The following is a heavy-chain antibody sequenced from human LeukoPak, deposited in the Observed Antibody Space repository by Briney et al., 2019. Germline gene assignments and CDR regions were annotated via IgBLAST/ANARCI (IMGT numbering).Heavy chain of an antibody. V-gene: IGHV4-30-2*01. Sequence: SETLSLTCAVSGGSISSGGYSWSWIRQPPGKGLEWIGYIYHSGSTYYNPSRKSRATISVDRSKNQFSLKLSSVSAADTAVYYCARSSMVRGVSIYYFDYWGQGTLVSVSS. D-gene: IGHD3-10*01. CDR2: IYHSGST. CDR1: GGSISSGGYS. CDR3: ARSSMVRGVSIYYFDY. J-gene: IGHJ4*02.